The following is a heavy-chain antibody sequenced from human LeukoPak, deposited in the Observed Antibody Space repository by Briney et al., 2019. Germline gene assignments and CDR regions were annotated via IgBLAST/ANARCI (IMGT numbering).Heavy chain of an antibody. CDR2: IYYSGST. V-gene: IGHV4-59*11. CDR1: GGSISSHY. D-gene: IGHD2-8*01. J-gene: IGHJ3*02. Sequence: PSETLSLTCTVSGGSISSHYWSWIRQPPGKGLEWIGYIYYSGSTNYNPSLKSRVTISVDTSKNQFSLKLSSVTAADTAVYYCARLERDIVLMVYASHAFDIWGQGTMVTVSS. CDR3: ARLERDIVLMVYASHAFDI.